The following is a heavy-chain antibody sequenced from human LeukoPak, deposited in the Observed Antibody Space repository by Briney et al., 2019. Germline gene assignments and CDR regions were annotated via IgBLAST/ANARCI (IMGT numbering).Heavy chain of an antibody. Sequence: PGGSLRLSCAASGFTFSSYAMSWVRQAPGKGLEWVSAISGSGGSTYYADSVKGRFTISRDNSKNTLYLQMNSLRAEDTAVYYCAKLSLRYFDWLIFFDYWGQGTLVTVSS. CDR1: GFTFSSYA. CDR3: AKLSLRYFDWLIFFDY. D-gene: IGHD3-9*01. V-gene: IGHV3-23*01. J-gene: IGHJ4*02. CDR2: ISGSGGST.